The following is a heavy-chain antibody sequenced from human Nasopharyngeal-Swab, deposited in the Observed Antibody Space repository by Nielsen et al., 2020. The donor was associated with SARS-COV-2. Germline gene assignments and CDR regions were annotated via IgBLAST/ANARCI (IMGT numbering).Heavy chain of an antibody. J-gene: IGHJ4*02. CDR2: ISYDGSNK. V-gene: IGHV3-30-3*01. D-gene: IGHD6-6*01. Sequence: VRQAPGKGLEWVAVISYDGSNKYYADSVKGRFTISRDNSKNTLYLQMNSLRAEGTAVYYCARGDSSSSTGVDYWGQGTLVTVSS. CDR3: ARGDSSSSTGVDY.